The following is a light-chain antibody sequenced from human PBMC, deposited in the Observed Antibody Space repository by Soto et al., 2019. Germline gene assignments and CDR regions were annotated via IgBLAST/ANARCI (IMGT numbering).Light chain of an antibody. CDR2: AAS. CDR3: QAYETFSGT. V-gene: IGKV1-39*01. J-gene: IGKJ1*01. Sequence: IQMTLSPSSLSASVGDRVTITCRASQSISSYLNWYQRKPGKAPKLLIYAASSLQSGVPSRFSGSGSGTKSTLTIASLQPDDFATYYCQAYETFSGTFGHGT. CDR1: QSISSY.